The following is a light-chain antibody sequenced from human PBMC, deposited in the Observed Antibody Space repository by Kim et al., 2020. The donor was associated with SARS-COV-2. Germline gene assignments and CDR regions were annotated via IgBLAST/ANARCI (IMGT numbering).Light chain of an antibody. V-gene: IGKV1D-13*01. CDR3: QQFNNYLSLS. CDR1: QDIGTS. Sequence: AIQLTQSPSSLSASVGDRVTITCRASQDIGTSLAWYQQKPGKPPKLLIYDASSLENEVPSRFSGSGSGTDFTLIISSLQPEDFATYYCQQFNNYLSLSFGGGTKLEIK. CDR2: DAS. J-gene: IGKJ4*01.